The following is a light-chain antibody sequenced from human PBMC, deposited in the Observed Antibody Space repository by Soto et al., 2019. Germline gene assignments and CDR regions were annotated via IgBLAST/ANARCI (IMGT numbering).Light chain of an antibody. CDR3: QQYDTYPLT. V-gene: IGKV1D-16*01. CDR1: QGVSRW. J-gene: IGKJ5*01. Sequence: DIQMPRSLPSLSVSVGARVTISCRASQGVSRWLAWYQHKPGKAPKSLIYAASTLQSGVPSRFSGSGSGTDFTLTISSLQPEDFATDYCQQYDTYPLTFGQGTRLEIK. CDR2: AAS.